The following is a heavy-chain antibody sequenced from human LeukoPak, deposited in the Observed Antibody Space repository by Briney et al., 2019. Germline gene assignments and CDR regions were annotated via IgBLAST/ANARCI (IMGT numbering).Heavy chain of an antibody. CDR1: GGSFSGYY. CDR3: ARGIGGSYWGRRRSSAFDI. Sequence: KPSETLSLTCAVYGGSFSGYYWSWIRQPPGKGLEWIGEINHSGSTNYNPSLKSRVTISVDTSKNQFSLKLSSVTAADTAVYYCARGIGGSYWGRRRSSAFDIWGQGTMVTVSS. CDR2: INHSGST. J-gene: IGHJ3*02. V-gene: IGHV4-34*01. D-gene: IGHD1-26*01.